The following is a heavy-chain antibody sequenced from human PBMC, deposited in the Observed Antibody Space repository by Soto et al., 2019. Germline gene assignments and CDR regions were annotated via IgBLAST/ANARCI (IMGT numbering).Heavy chain of an antibody. J-gene: IGHJ4*02. V-gene: IGHV4-39*01. Sequence: QVHLQESGPGLVRPSETLSLTCAVSGASISRTGFHWGWIRQPPGQGLEWIGSVYESVNTYYNSSLQSRFTISVDTSKNQFSLELKSVTAADTAVYYCSTRGSGHTFDYWGQGTLVTVSS. CDR3: STRGSGHTFDY. CDR1: GASISRTGFH. D-gene: IGHD3-10*01. CDR2: VYESVNT.